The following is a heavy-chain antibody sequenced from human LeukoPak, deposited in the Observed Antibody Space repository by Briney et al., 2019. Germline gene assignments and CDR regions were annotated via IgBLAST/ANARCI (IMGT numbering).Heavy chain of an antibody. Sequence: ASVTVSCKASGYTFTSYAMHWVRQAPGQRLEWMGWINAGNGNTKYSQKFQGRVTITRDTSASTAYMELSRLRSDDTAVYYCARLYFRAYYDSSGRSSQRLLGSMDVWGQGTTVTVSS. D-gene: IGHD3-22*01. J-gene: IGHJ6*02. V-gene: IGHV1-3*01. CDR1: GYTFTSYA. CDR3: ARLYFRAYYDSSGRSSQRLLGSMDV. CDR2: INAGNGNT.